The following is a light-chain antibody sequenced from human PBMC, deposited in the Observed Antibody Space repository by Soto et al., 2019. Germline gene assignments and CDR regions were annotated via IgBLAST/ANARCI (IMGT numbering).Light chain of an antibody. CDR3: SSYTSTSTRV. Sequence: QSVLTQPASVSGSPGQSITISCTGTSSDVGGYNYVSWCQQHPGRAPKLMIYDVSNRPSGVSDRFSGSKSGITASLTISGLQAEDEADYYCSSYTSTSTRVFGTGTKLTVL. CDR2: DVS. J-gene: IGLJ1*01. CDR1: SSDVGGYNY. V-gene: IGLV2-14*01.